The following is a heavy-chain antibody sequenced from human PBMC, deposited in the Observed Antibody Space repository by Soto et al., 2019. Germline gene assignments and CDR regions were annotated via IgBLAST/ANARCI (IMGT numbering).Heavy chain of an antibody. CDR2: ISSSSSYI. Sequence: PGGSLRLSCAASGFTFSIYSMNWVRQAPGKGLEWVSSISSSSSYIYYADSVKGRFTISRDNAKNSLYLQVNSLRAEDTAVYYCARGLGLYYDSSGYPLLDGMDVWGQGTTVTVSS. D-gene: IGHD3-22*01. CDR1: GFTFSIYS. CDR3: ARGLGLYYDSSGYPLLDGMDV. V-gene: IGHV3-21*01. J-gene: IGHJ6*02.